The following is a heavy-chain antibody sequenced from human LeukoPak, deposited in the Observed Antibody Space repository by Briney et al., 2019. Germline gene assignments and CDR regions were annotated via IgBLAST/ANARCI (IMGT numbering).Heavy chain of an antibody. CDR3: ARVGVDYYYYYYGMDA. D-gene: IGHD3-16*01. CDR2: ISAYNGNT. Sequence: ASVKVSCKASGYTFTSYGISWVRQAPGQGLEWMGWISAYNGNTNYAQKLQGRVTMTTDTSTSTAYMELRSLRSDDTAVYYCARVGVDYYYYYYGMDAWGQGTTVTVSS. CDR1: GYTFTSYG. J-gene: IGHJ6*02. V-gene: IGHV1-18*01.